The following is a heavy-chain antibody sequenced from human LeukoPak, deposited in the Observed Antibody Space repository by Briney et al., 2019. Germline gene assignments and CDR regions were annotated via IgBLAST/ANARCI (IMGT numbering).Heavy chain of an antibody. CDR3: AKAPVTTCSGAYCYPFDY. Sequence: PGGSLRLSCAASGFTFSSYSMNWVRQAPGKGLEWVSAISVSGNTYHADSVKGRFTTSRDSSKNTLYLQMNRLRAEDAAVYYCAKAPVTTCSGAYCYPFDYWGQGTLVTVSS. V-gene: IGHV3-23*01. D-gene: IGHD2-21*01. CDR2: ISVSGNT. J-gene: IGHJ4*02. CDR1: GFTFSSYS.